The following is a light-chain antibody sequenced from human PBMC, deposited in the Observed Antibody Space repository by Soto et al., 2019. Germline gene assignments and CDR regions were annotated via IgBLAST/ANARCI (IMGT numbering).Light chain of an antibody. J-gene: IGKJ3*01. V-gene: IGKV3-15*01. CDR3: QQYNKWPPDYT. CDR2: DAS. Sequence: EILMTQSPATLSLSPGEGVTLSCRAAQDVTNSVAWYQQKSGQAPRLLIYDASARASGVSARFSGSGSGTDFTLTISGLQAEDFAVYYCQQYNKWPPDYTFGPGTKVDIK. CDR1: QDVTNS.